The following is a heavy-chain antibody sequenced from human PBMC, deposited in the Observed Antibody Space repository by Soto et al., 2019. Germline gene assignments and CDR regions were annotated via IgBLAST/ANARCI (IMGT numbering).Heavy chain of an antibody. Sequence: SQTLSLTCAISGDSVFSHSAAWNWIRLSPSRGLEWLARTYYRSRWYNDYAVSVRSRITVNPDTTKNQFSLQLTSVTPEDTAVYYCAGTTSHQWYYMDVWGKGTTVTVSS. D-gene: IGHD1-7*01. CDR3: AGTTSHQWYYMDV. CDR2: TYYRSRWYN. J-gene: IGHJ6*03. CDR1: GDSVFSHSAA. V-gene: IGHV6-1*01.